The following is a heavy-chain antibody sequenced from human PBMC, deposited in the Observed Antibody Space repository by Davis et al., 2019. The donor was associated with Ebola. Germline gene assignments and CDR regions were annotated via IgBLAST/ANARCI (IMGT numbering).Heavy chain of an antibody. Sequence: ASVKVSCKASGYTFNSYYIHWVRQAPGQGLEWMGIINPSGGSTTYAQKFQGRLTMTRDTSTRTLYMELSSLRSEDTAVYYCARGRGHYEYSGGDFWGQGTLVTVS. V-gene: IGHV1-46*02. CDR1: GYTFNSYY. J-gene: IGHJ4*02. D-gene: IGHD2-21*01. CDR2: INPSGGST. CDR3: ARGRGHYEYSGGDF.